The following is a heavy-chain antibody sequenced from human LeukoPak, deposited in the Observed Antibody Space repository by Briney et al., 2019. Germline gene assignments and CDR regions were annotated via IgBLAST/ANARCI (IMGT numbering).Heavy chain of an antibody. Sequence: ASVKVSCKASGYTFTSYDINWVRQATGQGLEWMGWMNPNSGNTGYAQRFQGRVTMTGNTSISTAYMELSSLRSGDTAVYYCAREYGDGYWYFDLWGRGTLVSVSS. D-gene: IGHD4-17*01. CDR2: MNPNSGNT. V-gene: IGHV1-8*01. CDR1: GYTFTSYD. J-gene: IGHJ2*01. CDR3: AREYGDGYWYFDL.